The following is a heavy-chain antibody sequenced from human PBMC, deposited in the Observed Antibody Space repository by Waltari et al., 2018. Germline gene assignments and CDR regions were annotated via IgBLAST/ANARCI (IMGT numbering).Heavy chain of an antibody. V-gene: IGHV1-46*01. J-gene: IGHJ5*02. CDR3: ARDLQTATFDP. D-gene: IGHD2-21*02. CDR1: GYTFTTYY. CDR2: IYPGGGST. Sequence: QVQLVQSGAEVKRPGASVKVSCKASGYTFTTYYIHWVRQAPGQGLEWVGIIYPGGGSTSYAQKFQGRVTMTGDTSTSTVYMELSSLRSDDTAVYYCARDLQTATFDPWGQGTLVTVSS.